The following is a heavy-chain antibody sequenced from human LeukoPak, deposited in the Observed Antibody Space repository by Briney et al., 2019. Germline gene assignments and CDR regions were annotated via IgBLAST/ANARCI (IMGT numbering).Heavy chain of an antibody. J-gene: IGHJ4*02. Sequence: SGGSLRLSCAASGFTFSSYEMNWVRQAPGKGLEWVSYISSSGSTIYYADSVKGRFTISRDNAKNSLYLQMNSLRAEDTAVYYCARMGLGDRGLFDCWGQGALVTVSS. D-gene: IGHD3-10*01. V-gene: IGHV3-48*03. CDR2: ISSSGSTI. CDR1: GFTFSSYE. CDR3: ARMGLGDRGLFDC.